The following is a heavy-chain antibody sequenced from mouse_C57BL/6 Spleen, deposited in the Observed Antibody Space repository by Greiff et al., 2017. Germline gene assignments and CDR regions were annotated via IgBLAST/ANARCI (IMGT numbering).Heavy chain of an antibody. Sequence: VQLVESGPGLVAPSQRLSITCTVSGFSLTSYGVDWVRQPPGKGLEWLGVIWGGGSTNYNSALMSRLSISKDNSKSQVFLKMNSLQTDDTAMYYCAKQGSITTATGGAMDYWGQGTSVTVSS. CDR3: AKQGSITTATGGAMDY. CDR2: IWGGGST. D-gene: IGHD1-1*01. CDR1: GFSLTSYG. V-gene: IGHV2-9*01. J-gene: IGHJ4*01.